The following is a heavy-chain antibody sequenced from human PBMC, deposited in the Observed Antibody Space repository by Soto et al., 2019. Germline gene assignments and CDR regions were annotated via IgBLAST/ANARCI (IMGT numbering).Heavy chain of an antibody. CDR1: GFSLSTTGVG. CDR2: IYWDDDK. D-gene: IGHD1-7*01. J-gene: IGHJ4*02. V-gene: IGHV2-5*02. CDR3: AHLNWNYHFDS. Sequence: SGPTLVNPTQTLTLTCSFSGFSLSTTGVGVGWIRQPPGEALEWLALIYWDDDKRYSPSLKSRLTITKGTSKNQVVLTMTNMDPADTATYFCAHLNWNYHFDSWGQGTLVTVSS.